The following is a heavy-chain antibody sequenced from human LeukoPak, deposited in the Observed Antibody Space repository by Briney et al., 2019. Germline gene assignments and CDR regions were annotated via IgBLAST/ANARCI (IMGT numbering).Heavy chain of an antibody. CDR3: AREHSYGCDYYYGMDV. V-gene: IGHV3-30*03. CDR1: GFTFSSYG. D-gene: IGHD5-18*01. Sequence: GRSLRLSCAASGFTFSSYGMHWVRQAPGKGLEWVAVISYDGSNKYYADSVKGRFTISRDNSKNTLYLQMNSLRAEDTAVYYCAREHSYGCDYYYGMDVWGQGTTVTVSS. J-gene: IGHJ6*02. CDR2: ISYDGSNK.